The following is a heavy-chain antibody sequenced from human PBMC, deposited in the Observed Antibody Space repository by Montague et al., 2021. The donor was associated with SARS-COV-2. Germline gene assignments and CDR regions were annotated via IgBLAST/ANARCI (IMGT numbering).Heavy chain of an antibody. CDR1: GFTFSSYA. Sequence: SLRLSCAASGFTFSSYAMNWVRQAPGKGLEWVSAMSGSGDRTYYADSVKGRLTISRDNSKNTLSLQMNSLRAEDTAVYYCAKVGWYNWNPYDTFDIWGQGTMVTVSS. CDR2: MSGSGDRT. J-gene: IGHJ3*02. V-gene: IGHV3-23*01. D-gene: IGHD1-20*01. CDR3: AKVGWYNWNPYDTFDI.